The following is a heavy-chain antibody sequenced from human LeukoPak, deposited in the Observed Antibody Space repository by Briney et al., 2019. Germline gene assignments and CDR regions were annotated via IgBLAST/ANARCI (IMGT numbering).Heavy chain of an antibody. CDR3: AKRDPFYDILTGSSHCYMDV. CDR2: ISGSGGST. V-gene: IGHV3-23*01. D-gene: IGHD3-9*01. Sequence: GGSLRLSCATSGFTFSSYALSWVRQAPGKGLEWVSTISGSGGSTYYADSVKGRFTISRDNSKNTVHLQMNSLRAEDTALYFCAKRDPFYDILTGSSHCYMDVWGIGTTVTVSS. J-gene: IGHJ6*03. CDR1: GFTFSSYA.